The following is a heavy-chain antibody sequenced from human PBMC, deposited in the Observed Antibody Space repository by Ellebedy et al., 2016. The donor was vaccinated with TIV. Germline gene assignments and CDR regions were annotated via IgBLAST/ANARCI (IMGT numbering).Heavy chain of an antibody. V-gene: IGHV5-51*01. CDR1: GYSFTSYW. J-gene: IGHJ6*02. D-gene: IGHD3-10*01. CDR2: INPGDFDT. Sequence: GESLKISCKGSGYSFTSYWLGWVRPVPGKGLEWMGDINPGDFDTRYSPSFQGPVTIYVDTSVSTAYLQWSSLKASDTATYYCARKSSGISGGRDVWGQGTTVTVSS. CDR3: ARKSSGISGGRDV.